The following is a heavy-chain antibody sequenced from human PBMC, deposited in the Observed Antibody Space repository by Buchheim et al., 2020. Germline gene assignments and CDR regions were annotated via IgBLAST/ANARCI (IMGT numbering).Heavy chain of an antibody. D-gene: IGHD2-15*01. CDR3: ARDTDLGYCSGGSCYSGYYYYGMDV. V-gene: IGHV1-46*01. CDR2: INPSGGST. J-gene: IGHJ6*02. CDR1: GYTFTSYY. Sequence: QVQLVQSGAEVKKPGASVKVSCKASGYTFTSYYMHWVRQAPGQGLEWMGIINPSGGSTSYAQKFQGRVTMTRETSTSTVYMELSSLRSEDTAVYYCARDTDLGYCSGGSCYSGYYYYGMDVWGQGTT.